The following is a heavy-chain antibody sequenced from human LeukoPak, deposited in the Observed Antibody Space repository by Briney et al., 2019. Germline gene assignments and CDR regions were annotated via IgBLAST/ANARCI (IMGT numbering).Heavy chain of an antibody. D-gene: IGHD3-9*01. V-gene: IGHV1-18*01. CDR3: ARAGYDILTGKGRFDP. CDR2: ISAYNGNT. Sequence: ASVKVSCKASGYTFTSYGISWVRQAPGQGLEWMGWISAYNGNTNYAQKLQGRVTMTTDTSTSTAYMELRSLRSDDTAVYYCARAGYDILTGKGRFDPWGQGTLVTVSS. J-gene: IGHJ5*02. CDR1: GYTFTSYG.